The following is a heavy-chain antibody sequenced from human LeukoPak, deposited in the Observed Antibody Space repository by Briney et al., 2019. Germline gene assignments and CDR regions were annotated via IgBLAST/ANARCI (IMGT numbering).Heavy chain of an antibody. J-gene: IGHJ5*02. D-gene: IGHD3-22*01. V-gene: IGHV4-39*07. CDR1: GGSISSSSYY. Sequence: SETLSLTCTVSGGSISSSSYYWGWIRQPPGKGLEWIGSIYYSGSTYYNPSLKSRVTISVDTSKNQFSLKLSSVTAADTAVYYCARVNGYYYDSSGYLGMNWFDPWGQGTLVTVSS. CDR2: IYYSGST. CDR3: ARVNGYYYDSSGYLGMNWFDP.